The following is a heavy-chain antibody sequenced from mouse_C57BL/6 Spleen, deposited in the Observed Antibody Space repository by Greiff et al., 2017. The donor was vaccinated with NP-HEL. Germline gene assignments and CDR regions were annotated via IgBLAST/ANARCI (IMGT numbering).Heavy chain of an antibody. CDR1: GFTFSSYA. J-gene: IGHJ3*01. D-gene: IGHD2-3*01. CDR3: TRDEEYDGYFAWFAY. Sequence: EVKLVESGEGLVKPGGSLKLSCAASGFTFSSYAMSWVRQTPEKRLEWVAYISSGGDYIYYADNVKGRFTISRDNARNTLYLQMSSLKSEDTAMYYCTRDEEYDGYFAWFAYWGQGTLVTVSA. CDR2: ISSGGDYI. V-gene: IGHV5-9-1*02.